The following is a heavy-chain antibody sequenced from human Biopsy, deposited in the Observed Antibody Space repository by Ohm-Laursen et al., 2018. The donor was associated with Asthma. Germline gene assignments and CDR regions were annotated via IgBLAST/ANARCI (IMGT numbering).Heavy chain of an antibody. V-gene: IGHV3-30-3*02. CDR1: GFTFRSYA. CDR3: AKRRGYSDFNDFDY. CDR2: ISHDGQTQ. D-gene: IGHD4-11*01. Sequence: LSLTCAAPGFTFRSYAMHWVRQAPGKGLEWVAVISHDGQTQHYAESVKGRFALSRDNSQNTLYLQMISLRTDDTAVYYCAKRRGYSDFNDFDYWGHGTLVTVSS. J-gene: IGHJ4*01.